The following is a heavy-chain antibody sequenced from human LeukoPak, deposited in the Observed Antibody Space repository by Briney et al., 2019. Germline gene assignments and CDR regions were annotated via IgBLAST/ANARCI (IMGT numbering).Heavy chain of an antibody. Sequence: SQTLSLTCTVSGGSISSGDYYWSWIRQPPGKGLEWIGYIYYSGSTYYNPSLKSRVTISVDTSKNQFSLKLDSVTAADTAVYYCARRHGNYYMDVWGKGTTVTVSS. CDR3: ARRHGNYYMDV. CDR1: GGSISSGDYY. J-gene: IGHJ6*03. V-gene: IGHV4-30-4*08. CDR2: IYYSGST.